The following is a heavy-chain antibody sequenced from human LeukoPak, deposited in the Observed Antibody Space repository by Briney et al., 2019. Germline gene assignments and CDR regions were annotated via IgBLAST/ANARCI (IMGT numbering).Heavy chain of an antibody. Sequence: SETLSLTCNVSGGSISSFYWNWIRQPPGKELEWIGYSWSSDYKPSLKSRVITSIDTSKNHVSLNVSSVTAADTAVYYCAGSSGYYHLDYWGQGVPVIVSS. D-gene: IGHD3-22*01. J-gene: IGHJ4*02. CDR1: GGSISSFY. V-gene: IGHV4-59*01. CDR2: YSWSS. CDR3: AGSSGYYHLDY.